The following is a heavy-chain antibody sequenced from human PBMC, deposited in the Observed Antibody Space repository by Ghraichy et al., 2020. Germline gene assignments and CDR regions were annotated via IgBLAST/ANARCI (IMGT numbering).Heavy chain of an antibody. D-gene: IGHD4-23*01. V-gene: IGHV3-48*02. Sequence: GGSLRLSCVGSGFTFSGYSMNWVCQSPGKGLEWVSYITSSGRTIFYADSVKGRFTISRDNAQKSLYLQMNSLRDEDTAVYYCARGSRVVRFYYYDGMDVWGQGTTGTGS. CDR2: ITSSGRTI. J-gene: IGHJ6*02. CDR3: ARGSRVVRFYYYDGMDV. CDR1: GFTFSGYS.